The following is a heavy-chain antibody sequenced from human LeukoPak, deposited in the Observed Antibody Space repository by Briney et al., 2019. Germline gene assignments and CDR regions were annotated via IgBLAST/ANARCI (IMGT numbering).Heavy chain of an antibody. Sequence: ASVKVSCKASGYTFTSYAMHWVRQAPGQRLEWMGWINAGNGNTKYSQKFQGRVTITRDTSASTAYMELSSLKSEDTAVYYCAREASGSYWDFDYWGQGTLVTVSS. CDR3: AREASGSYWDFDY. J-gene: IGHJ4*02. V-gene: IGHV1-3*01. D-gene: IGHD1-26*01. CDR2: INAGNGNT. CDR1: GYTFTSYA.